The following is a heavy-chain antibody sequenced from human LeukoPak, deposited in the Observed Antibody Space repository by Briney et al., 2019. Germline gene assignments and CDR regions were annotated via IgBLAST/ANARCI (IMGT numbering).Heavy chain of an antibody. J-gene: IGHJ4*02. CDR3: AKSLAGRWVTDY. V-gene: IGHV3-23*01. CDR2: ITDSGGST. CDR1: GFTLNNYA. D-gene: IGHD4-23*01. Sequence: GGSLRLSCTASGFTLNNYAMKWVRQAPGKGLEWVSGITDSGGSTYCADSVKGRFTISRDNSENTLYLQMNTLRAEDTDIYFCAKSLAGRWVTDYWGQGTLVTVSS.